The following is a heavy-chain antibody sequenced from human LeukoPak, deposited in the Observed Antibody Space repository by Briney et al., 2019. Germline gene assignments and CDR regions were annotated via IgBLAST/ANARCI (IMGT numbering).Heavy chain of an antibody. V-gene: IGHV4-59*08. CDR3: ARLPEGGYATSLGWIGP. CDR1: GVSISRSY. CDR2: ISYTGVS. J-gene: IGHJ5*02. Sequence: SETLSLPCSVSGVSISRSYWIWIRQTPGKGLEWIGYISYTGVSSYNPSLKSRVTISVDTSKNQFSLNVSSVTAADTAVYYCARLPEGGYATSLGWIGPWGQGTRVTVSS. D-gene: IGHD5-24*01.